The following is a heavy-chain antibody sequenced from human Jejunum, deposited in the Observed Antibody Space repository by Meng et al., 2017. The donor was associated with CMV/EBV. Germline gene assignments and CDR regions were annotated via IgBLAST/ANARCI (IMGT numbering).Heavy chain of an antibody. CDR2: IYYSGST. Sequence: GSSYWSWIRPPPGKGLEWIGYIYYSGSTNYNPSLKSRVTISVDTSKNQFSLKLSSVTAADTAVYYCAREDIVVVPAAMGDAFDIWGQGTMVTVSS. D-gene: IGHD2-2*01. CDR3: AREDIVVVPAAMGDAFDI. CDR1: GSSY. V-gene: IGHV4-61*01. J-gene: IGHJ3*02.